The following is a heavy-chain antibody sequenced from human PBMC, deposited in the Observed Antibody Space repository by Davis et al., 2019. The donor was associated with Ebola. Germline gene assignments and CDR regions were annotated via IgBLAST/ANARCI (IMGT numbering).Heavy chain of an antibody. CDR3: TRRYYDTSGYPFDL. CDR1: GFTFSSYP. D-gene: IGHD3-22*01. Sequence: GESLKISCAASGFTFSSYPMHWVRQAAGKGLVWVSSINSDGSRTHYADSVKGRFTISRDNAKNALYLQMDTLRAEDTAVYYCTRRYYDTSGYPFDLWGQGTLVTVSS. CDR2: INSDGSRT. J-gene: IGHJ5*02. V-gene: IGHV3-74*01.